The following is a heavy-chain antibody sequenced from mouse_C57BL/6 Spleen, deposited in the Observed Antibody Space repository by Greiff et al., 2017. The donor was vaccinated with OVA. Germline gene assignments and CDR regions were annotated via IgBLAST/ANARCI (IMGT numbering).Heavy chain of an antibody. J-gene: IGHJ4*01. D-gene: IGHD5-1*01. V-gene: IGHV5-4*01. CDR2: ISDGGSYT. CDR3: AREGHSTFMDY. CDR1: GFTFSSYA. Sequence: EVQGVESGGGLVKPGGSLKLSCAASGFTFSSYAMSWVRQTPEKRLEWVATISDGGSYTYYPDNVKGRFTISRENAKNNLYLQMSHLKSEDTAMYYCAREGHSTFMDYWGQGTSVTVSS.